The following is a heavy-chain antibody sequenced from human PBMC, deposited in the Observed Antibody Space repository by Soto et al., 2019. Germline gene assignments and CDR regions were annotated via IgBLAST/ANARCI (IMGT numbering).Heavy chain of an antibody. Sequence: VKVSCQASGYTCTNSAMDCVSPAPAQRLEWMGWISGGNGNTKYSPKLEDRVTITRDTSASTAYMEVSSLRSEDTALYYCARDGVADGHINFDDWGQGTLVTVSS. CDR2: ISGGNGNT. V-gene: IGHV1-3*01. J-gene: IGHJ4*02. CDR3: ARDGVADGHINFDD. CDR1: GYTCTNSA. D-gene: IGHD1-20*01.